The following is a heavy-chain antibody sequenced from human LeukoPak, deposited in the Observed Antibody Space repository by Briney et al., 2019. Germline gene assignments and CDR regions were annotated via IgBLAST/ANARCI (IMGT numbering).Heavy chain of an antibody. Sequence: GGSLRLSCAASGFTFSSYSMNWVRQAPGKGLEWVSSITSSSSYIYYADSVKGRFTISRDNAKNSLYLQMNSLGAEDTAVYYCARGGAAAALRWGQGTLVTVSS. CDR1: GFTFSSYS. V-gene: IGHV3-21*01. CDR2: ITSSSSYI. J-gene: IGHJ1*01. CDR3: ARGGAAAALR. D-gene: IGHD6-13*01.